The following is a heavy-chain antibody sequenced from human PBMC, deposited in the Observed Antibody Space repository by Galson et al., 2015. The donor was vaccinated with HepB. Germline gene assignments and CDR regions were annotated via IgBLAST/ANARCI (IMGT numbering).Heavy chain of an antibody. CDR1: GYTFTDFG. V-gene: IGHV1-18*04. J-gene: IGHJ4*02. CDR2: ISAYNGNA. D-gene: IGHD1-26*01. Sequence: SVKVSCKASGYTFTDFGISWVRQAPGQGLEWMGWISAYNGNAKYAQNLQGRVTMTPDTSTSTAYMELRSLRSDDTAVYYCTRDLGGSPGVFFDYWGQETLVTVSS. CDR3: TRDLGGSPGVFFDY.